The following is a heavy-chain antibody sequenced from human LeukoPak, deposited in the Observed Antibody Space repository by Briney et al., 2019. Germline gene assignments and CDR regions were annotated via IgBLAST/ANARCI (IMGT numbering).Heavy chain of an antibody. CDR1: GGSFSGHY. D-gene: IGHD1-26*01. J-gene: IGHJ4*02. Sequence: SETLSLTCAVSGGSFSGHYWSWLRQPPGMGLEWIGEINHSGSTNYSPSLKSRVTISVDTSKNQFSLQLSSVTAADTAVYYCARAAWELLDTRKLTYGGPGTLITVSS. V-gene: IGHV4-34*01. CDR2: INHSGST. CDR3: ARAAWELLDTRKLTY.